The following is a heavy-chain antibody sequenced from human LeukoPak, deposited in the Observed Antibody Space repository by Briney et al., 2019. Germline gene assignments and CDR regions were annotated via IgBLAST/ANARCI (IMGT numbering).Heavy chain of an antibody. J-gene: IGHJ4*02. CDR3: AKDIGPGEYYYDSSGYFDY. D-gene: IGHD3-22*01. CDR2: ISWNSGSI. CDR1: GFTFDDYA. V-gene: IGHV3-9*01. Sequence: GGSLTLSCAASGFTFDDYAMHWVRQAPGKGLEWVSGISWNSGSIGYADSVKGGFTISRANAKNSLYQQMNSLRAEDTALYYCAKDIGPGEYYYDSSGYFDYWGQGTLVTVSS.